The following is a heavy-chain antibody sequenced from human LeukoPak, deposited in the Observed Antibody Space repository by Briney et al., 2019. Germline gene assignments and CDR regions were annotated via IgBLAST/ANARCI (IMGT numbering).Heavy chain of an antibody. Sequence: GGSLRLSCAASGFTFSSYSMNWVRQAPGKGLEWVSSISSSSSYIYYADSVKGRFTISRDNSKNTLYLQMNSLRVDDTAVYYCARDGDDTSGYFSPFDYWGQGTLVTVSS. CDR3: ARDGDDTSGYFSPFDY. J-gene: IGHJ4*02. CDR1: GFTFSSYS. CDR2: ISSSSSYI. V-gene: IGHV3-21*04. D-gene: IGHD3-22*01.